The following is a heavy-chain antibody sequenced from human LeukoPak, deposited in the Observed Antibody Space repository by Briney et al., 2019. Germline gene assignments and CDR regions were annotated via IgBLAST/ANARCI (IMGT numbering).Heavy chain of an antibody. V-gene: IGHV3-11*04. Sequence: GGSLRLSCAASGFTFSDYYMSWIRQAPGKGLEWVSYISSSGSTIYYAYSVKGRFSISRDDAKKSLYMQMNSLRGEDTAVYYCARDGYNSGGDFDYWGQGALVTVSS. CDR1: GFTFSDYY. CDR2: ISSSGSTI. J-gene: IGHJ4*02. D-gene: IGHD5-24*01. CDR3: ARDGYNSGGDFDY.